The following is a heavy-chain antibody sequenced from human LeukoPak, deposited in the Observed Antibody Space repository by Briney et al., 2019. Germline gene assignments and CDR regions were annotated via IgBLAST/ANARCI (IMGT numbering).Heavy chain of an antibody. D-gene: IGHD2-2*01. J-gene: IGHJ4*02. CDR2: ISYDGSNK. CDR3: VKRTMAGVLERRTYYFDY. CDR1: GFTFSSYG. Sequence: PGRSLRLSCAASGFTFSSYGMHWVRQAPGKGLEWVAVISYDGSNKYYADSVKGRFTISRDNSKNTLYLQMNSLRAEDMAVYYCVKRTMAGVLERRTYYFDYWGQGSLVTVSP. V-gene: IGHV3-30*18.